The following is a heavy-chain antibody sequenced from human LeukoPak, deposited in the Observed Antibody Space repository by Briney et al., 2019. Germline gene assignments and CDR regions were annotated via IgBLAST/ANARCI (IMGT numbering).Heavy chain of an antibody. V-gene: IGHV3-21*01. D-gene: IGHD4-17*01. CDR3: ARVSYSHGDYDRGPVVN. J-gene: IGHJ4*02. CDR1: GFTFSSYP. Sequence: GGSLRLSCAAFGFTFSSYPMNWVRQAPGKGLEWVSSISSSSSYIYYADSLQGRFTISRDNAKNSLNLQMNSLRVEDTAVYYCARVSYSHGDYDRGPVVNWGQGTLVTVSS. CDR2: ISSSSSYI.